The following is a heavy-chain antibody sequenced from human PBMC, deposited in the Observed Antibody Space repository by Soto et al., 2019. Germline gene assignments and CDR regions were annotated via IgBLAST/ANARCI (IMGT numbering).Heavy chain of an antibody. Sequence: SGPTLVNPTQTLTLTCTFSGFSLSTSGVGVGWIRQPPGKALEWLALIYWNDDKRYSPSLKSRLTITTATSKNQVVLTLTNMDPVDTATYYCAHSPHRPTYYGSGSYPDYWGQGTLVTVSS. D-gene: IGHD3-10*01. V-gene: IGHV2-5*01. CDR3: AHSPHRPTYYGSGSYPDY. J-gene: IGHJ4*02. CDR1: GFSLSTSGVG. CDR2: IYWNDDK.